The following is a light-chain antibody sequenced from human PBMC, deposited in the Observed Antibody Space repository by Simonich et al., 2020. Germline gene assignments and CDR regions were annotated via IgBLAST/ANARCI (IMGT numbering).Light chain of an antibody. CDR3: QTWGTGIQV. J-gene: IGLJ2*01. CDR1: SGHSSYA. Sequence: QLVLTQSPSASASLGASVKLTCTLSSGHSSYAIAWQQQQPEKGPRNLMKLNSDGSHSKGDGIPGRCSGTSSGAERYLTISSLQSEDEADYYCQTWGTGIQVFGGGTKLTVL. V-gene: IGLV4-69*01. CDR2: LNSDGSH.